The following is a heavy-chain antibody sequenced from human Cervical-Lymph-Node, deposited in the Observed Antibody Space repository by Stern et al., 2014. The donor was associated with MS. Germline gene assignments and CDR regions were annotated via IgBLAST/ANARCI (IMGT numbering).Heavy chain of an antibody. Sequence: QLGQYNAEVKKPGSSVKDSRQASGHTFTGSYMQWVPQAPGEGHEWIGRSHPNTGDTNYAQKFQDRVTITRDTSITTAYMELSRLTSDDTAVYYCARDPHLEYFGMDVWGQGTTVIVSS. CDR1: GHTFTGSY. V-gene: IGHV1-2*06. CDR2: SHPNTGDT. J-gene: IGHJ6*02. CDR3: ARDPHLEYFGMDV.